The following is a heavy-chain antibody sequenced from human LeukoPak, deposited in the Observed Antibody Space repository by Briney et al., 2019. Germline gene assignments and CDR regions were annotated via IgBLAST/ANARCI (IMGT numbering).Heavy chain of an antibody. D-gene: IGHD3-22*01. CDR1: RFILSKLY. CDR3: ARGAYSSGYSGYYWFDP. CDR2: IKEDGSDK. Sequence: GGSLRLFCAASRFILSKLYMLWVSQAPGKGLEWVANIKEDGSDKYYVDSVKGRFTISRDNAKNTLYLQMNSLRSENTAVYYCARGAYSSGYSGYYWFDPWGQGTLVTVSS. J-gene: IGHJ5*02. V-gene: IGHV3-7*02.